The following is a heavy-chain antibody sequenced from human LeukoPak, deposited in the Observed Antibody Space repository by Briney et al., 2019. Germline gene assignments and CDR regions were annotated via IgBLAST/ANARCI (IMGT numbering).Heavy chain of an antibody. Sequence: PGGSLRLSCAASGFTFSSYAMSWVRQAPGKGLEWVSAISGSGGSTYYADSVKGRFTISRDNSKTTLYLQMTSLRADDTALYYCAKRSYESGIRMHYFDPWGQGTLVTVSS. CDR1: GFTFSSYA. J-gene: IGHJ4*02. V-gene: IGHV3-23*01. D-gene: IGHD3-10*01. CDR2: ISGSGGST. CDR3: AKRSYESGIRMHYFDP.